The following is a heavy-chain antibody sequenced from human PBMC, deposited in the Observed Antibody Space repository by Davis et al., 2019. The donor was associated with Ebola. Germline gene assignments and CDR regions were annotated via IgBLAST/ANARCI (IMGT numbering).Heavy chain of an antibody. CDR3: ARERSPAYLDY. J-gene: IGHJ4*02. D-gene: IGHD2-2*01. Sequence: GESLKISCAASGFTFSSYSMNWVRQAPGKGLEWVSSISSSSSYIYYADSVKGRFTISRDNAKNSLYLQMNSLRAEDTAVYYCARERSPAYLDYWGQGTLVTVSS. V-gene: IGHV3-21*01. CDR1: GFTFSSYS. CDR2: ISSSSSYI.